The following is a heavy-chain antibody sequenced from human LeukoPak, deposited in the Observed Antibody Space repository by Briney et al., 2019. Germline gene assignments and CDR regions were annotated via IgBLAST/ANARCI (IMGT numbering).Heavy chain of an antibody. Sequence: GGSLRLSCAASGFTFSSYAMSWVRQAPGKGLVWVSRINSDGSSTTYADSVKGRFTISRDNAKNTLYLQMNSLRAEDTAVYYCARDGVEFYNWFDPWGQGTLVTVSS. V-gene: IGHV3-74*01. CDR2: INSDGSST. CDR3: ARDGVEFYNWFDP. CDR1: GFTFSSYA. J-gene: IGHJ5*02. D-gene: IGHD2-21*01.